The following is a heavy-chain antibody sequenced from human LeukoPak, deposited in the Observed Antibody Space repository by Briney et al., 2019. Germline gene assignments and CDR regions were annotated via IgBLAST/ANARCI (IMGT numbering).Heavy chain of an antibody. V-gene: IGHV4-4*07. CDR1: GGSISSYS. CDR2: IYTSGST. D-gene: IGHD2-21*01. CDR3: ARDIVVVRTFDI. Sequence: PSETLSLTCTVSGGSISSYSWSWIRQPAGKGLEWIGRIYTSGSTNYNPSLKSRVTISVDTSKNQFSLKLSSVTAADTAVYYCARDIVVVRTFDIWGQGTMVTVSS. J-gene: IGHJ3*02.